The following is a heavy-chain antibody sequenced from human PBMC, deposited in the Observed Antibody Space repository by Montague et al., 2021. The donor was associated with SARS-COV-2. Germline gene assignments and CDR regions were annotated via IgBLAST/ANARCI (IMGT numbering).Heavy chain of an antibody. CDR2: IYNSGTT. J-gene: IGHJ3*02. CDR3: VREKAGGLRNVFDI. CDR1: GFSIGSGDY. V-gene: IGHV4-38-2*02. Sequence: SETLSLTCTVSGFSIGSGDYWGCIRQPPGKGLEWIGSIYNSGTTYYNPPLQSRLTTSIDASTKQSSLRLTSVTAADTAVFFCVREKAGGLRNVFDIWGQGTTVTVSS.